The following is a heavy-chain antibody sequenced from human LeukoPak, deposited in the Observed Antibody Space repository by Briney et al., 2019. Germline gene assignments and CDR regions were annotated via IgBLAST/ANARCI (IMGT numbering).Heavy chain of an antibody. CDR3: VHCGGDCYPCCGMDG. Sequence: GGSLRLSCAASGFTVSSNYMSWVRQAPGKGLEWVSVIYSGGSTYYPDSVKGRFTISRDNSKNTVFLQMNSVRVEDTAVYYCVHCGGDCYPCCGMDGWGQGTTVTVSS. D-gene: IGHD2-21*02. CDR1: GFTVSSNY. CDR2: IYSGGST. J-gene: IGHJ6*02. V-gene: IGHV3-53*01.